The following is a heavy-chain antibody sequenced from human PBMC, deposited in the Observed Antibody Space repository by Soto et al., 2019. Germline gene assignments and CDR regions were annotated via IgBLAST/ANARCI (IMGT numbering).Heavy chain of an antibody. Sequence: QLQLQESGPGLVKPSETLSLTCTVSGGSISSSSYYWGWIRQPPGKGLEWIGSIYYSGSTYYNPSLKSRVTISVDTSKNQCSLKLSSVTAADTAVYYCARHTPYDFWSGFPPGWFDPWGQGTLVTVSS. V-gene: IGHV4-39*01. CDR1: GGSISSSSYY. CDR3: ARHTPYDFWSGFPPGWFDP. CDR2: IYYSGST. J-gene: IGHJ5*02. D-gene: IGHD3-3*01.